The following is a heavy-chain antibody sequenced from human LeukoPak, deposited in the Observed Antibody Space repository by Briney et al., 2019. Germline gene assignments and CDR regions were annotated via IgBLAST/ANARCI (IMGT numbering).Heavy chain of an antibody. CDR3: ARDRVIDF. D-gene: IGHD3-10*01. J-gene: IGHJ4*02. CDR1: GFTFRSYW. Sequence: GGSPRLSCAASGFTFRSYWMNWVRQAPGKGLEWVANIKEDGSEKYYVDSVKGRFTISRDNAKNSLYLQMNSLRAEDTAVYYCARDRVIDFWGQGTLVTVSS. V-gene: IGHV3-7*04. CDR2: IKEDGSEK.